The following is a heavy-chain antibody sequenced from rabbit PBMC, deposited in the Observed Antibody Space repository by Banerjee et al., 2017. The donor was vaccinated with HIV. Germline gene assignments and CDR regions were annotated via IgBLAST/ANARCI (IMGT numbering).Heavy chain of an antibody. CDR3: VREAGYGGYGDGNL. V-gene: IGHV1S45*01. CDR1: RFPFSDKAV. CDR2: INAVTGKA. D-gene: IGHD6-1*01. J-gene: IGHJ4*01. Sequence: QEQLVESGGGLVQPEGSLTLTCTASRFPFSDKAVMCWVRQAPGKGLQWIACINAVTGKAVYATWAKGRFTFSKTSSTTVTLQVTSLTVADTATYFCVREAGYGGYGDGNLWGPGTLVTVS.